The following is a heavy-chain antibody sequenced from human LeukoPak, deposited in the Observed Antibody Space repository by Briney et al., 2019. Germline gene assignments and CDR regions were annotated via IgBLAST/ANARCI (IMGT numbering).Heavy chain of an antibody. CDR1: GYTFSAYY. CDR3: AREISVSGSFSGLDY. Sequence: ASVKVSFTASGYTFSAYYIHWVRQAPGQGLEWLGWISPNSGATSYAQKFQSRVTMARDTSISIAYMELTSLRSDDTAVYYCAREISVSGSFSGLDYWGQGTLVTASS. CDR2: ISPNSGAT. J-gene: IGHJ4*02. D-gene: IGHD1-26*01. V-gene: IGHV1-2*02.